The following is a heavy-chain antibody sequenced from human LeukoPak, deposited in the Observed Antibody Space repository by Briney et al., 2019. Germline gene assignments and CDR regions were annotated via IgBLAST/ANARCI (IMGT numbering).Heavy chain of an antibody. Sequence: GGSLRLSCAASGFTVSFNDMSWVRQAPGKGLEWVSVIYSGGSTYYADSVKGRFTISRDNSKNTLYLQMNSLRAEDTAVYYCARESPMARGVYYGMDVWGQGTTVTVSS. V-gene: IGHV3-53*01. CDR2: IYSGGST. J-gene: IGHJ6*02. CDR3: ARESPMARGVYYGMDV. D-gene: IGHD3-10*01. CDR1: GFTVSFND.